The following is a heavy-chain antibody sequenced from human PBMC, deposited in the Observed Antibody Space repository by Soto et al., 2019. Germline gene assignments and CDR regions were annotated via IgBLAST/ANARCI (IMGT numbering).Heavy chain of an antibody. J-gene: IGHJ1*01. Sequence: GGSLRLSCTASGFIFGDFTMSWFRQAPGKGLEWVGYIRTKTYGETTRYAAFVKDRFSISRDDSKSIAYLQMNSLKTEDTAVYYCSRDYIGQLPDLGLGTLVTGS. CDR3: SRDYIGQLPD. D-gene: IGHD1-1*01. CDR2: IRTKTYGETT. V-gene: IGHV3-49*03. CDR1: GFIFGDFT.